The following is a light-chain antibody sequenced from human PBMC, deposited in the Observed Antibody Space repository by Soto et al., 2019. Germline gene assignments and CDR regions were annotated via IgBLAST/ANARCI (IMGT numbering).Light chain of an antibody. J-gene: IGLJ1*01. CDR2: GNN. V-gene: IGLV1-40*01. CDR1: SSNTGAGYD. CDR3: QSYDSSLSGFV. Sequence: QSVLTQPPSVSGAPGQRVTISCTGSSSNTGAGYDVHWYKQFPGTAPKRLIYGNNNRPSGVPGRFSGSKSGTSASLAITGLQVEDEANYYCQSYDSSLSGFVFGTGTKLTVL.